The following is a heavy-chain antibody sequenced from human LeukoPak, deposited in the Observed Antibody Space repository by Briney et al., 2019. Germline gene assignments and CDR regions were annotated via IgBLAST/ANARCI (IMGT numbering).Heavy chain of an antibody. V-gene: IGHV4-59*01. CDR3: AKLAGYSSFYYYYAMDV. J-gene: IGHJ6*02. Sequence: SGTLTLTCTVSGGSISSYYRSWIRQPAGKGLEWVGYIYYTGSTKYNPYPKRRVIISVEKSNEQFFHRQIYVTAAEAAVYYCAKLAGYSSFYYYYAMDVWGQGTTVTVSS. CDR1: GGSISSYY. CDR2: IYYTGST. D-gene: IGHD6-13*01.